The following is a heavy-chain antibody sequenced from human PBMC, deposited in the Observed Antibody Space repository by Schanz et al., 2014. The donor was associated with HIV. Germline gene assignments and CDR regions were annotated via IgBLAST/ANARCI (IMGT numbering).Heavy chain of an antibody. Sequence: QVQLVESGGGVVQPGRSLRLSCTASGFTFSSSGMHWVRQAPGKGLEWVAAMWYDESHKGYADSVKGRFTISRDSSKNTVYLEMNSLRAEDTAVYYCARGNDFFGGVPDYWGQGTLVSVSS. V-gene: IGHV3-33*01. CDR1: GFTFSSSG. D-gene: IGHD3-16*01. CDR3: ARGNDFFGGVPDY. CDR2: MWYDESHK. J-gene: IGHJ4*02.